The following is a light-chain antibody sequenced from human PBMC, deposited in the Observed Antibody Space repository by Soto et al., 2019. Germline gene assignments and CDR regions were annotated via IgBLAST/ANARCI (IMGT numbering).Light chain of an antibody. J-gene: IGKJ1*01. V-gene: IGKV1-5*01. CDR1: QSISSW. Sequence: DIQMTQSPSTLSASLGDRVTITCLASQSISSWLAWYQQKPGKAPKLLIYDASSLESGVPSRFSGSGSGTEFTLTISSLQPDDFATYYCQHYNSYSEAFGQGTKVDIK. CDR3: QHYNSYSEA. CDR2: DAS.